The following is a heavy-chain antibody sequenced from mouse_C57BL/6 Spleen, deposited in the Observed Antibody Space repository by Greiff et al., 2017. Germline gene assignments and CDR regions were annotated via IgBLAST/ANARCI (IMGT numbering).Heavy chain of an antibody. CDR2: ISYDGSN. Sequence: EVKLMESGPGLVKPSQSLSLTCSVTGYSITSGYYWNWIRQFPGNKLEWMGYISYDGSNNYNPSLKNRISITRDTSKNQFFLKLNSVTTEDTATYYCAREDDYEWAMDYWGQGTSVTVSS. D-gene: IGHD2-4*01. CDR1: GYSITSGYY. V-gene: IGHV3-6*01. CDR3: AREDDYEWAMDY. J-gene: IGHJ4*01.